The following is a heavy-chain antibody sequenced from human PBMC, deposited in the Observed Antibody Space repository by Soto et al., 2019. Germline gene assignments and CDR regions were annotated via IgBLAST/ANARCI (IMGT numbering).Heavy chain of an antibody. D-gene: IGHD3-9*01. Sequence: PGGSLRLSCAVSKFTFSSCTLNWVRQAPGKGLEWVSSISPSTSHIYYEDSVKGRFSVSRDTSENTLFLQMNSLRAEDTAVYYCARVLVRHYDWLSTYYYYYGLDVWGQGTTVTVSS. CDR1: KFTFSSCT. CDR3: ARVLVRHYDWLSTYYYYYGLDV. V-gene: IGHV3-21*01. CDR2: ISPSTSHI. J-gene: IGHJ6*02.